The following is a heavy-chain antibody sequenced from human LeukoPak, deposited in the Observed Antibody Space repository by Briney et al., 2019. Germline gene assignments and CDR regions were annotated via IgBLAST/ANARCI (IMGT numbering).Heavy chain of an antibody. CDR2: ISGSGGST. Sequence: GGSLRLSCAASGFTFSSYAMSWVRQAPGKGLEWVSAISGSGGSTYYADSVKGRFTIPRDNSKNTLYLQMNSLRAEDTAVYYRAKSPPRYSSGWYSLYFDYWGQGTLVTVSS. V-gene: IGHV3-23*01. CDR1: GFTFSSYA. CDR3: AKSPPRYSSGWYSLYFDY. D-gene: IGHD6-19*01. J-gene: IGHJ4*02.